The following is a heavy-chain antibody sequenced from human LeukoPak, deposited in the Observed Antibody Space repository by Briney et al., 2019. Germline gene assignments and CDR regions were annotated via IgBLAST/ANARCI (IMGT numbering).Heavy chain of an antibody. V-gene: IGHV4-59*01. CDR3: SLFSNWFDP. CDR2: IYYSGST. CDR1: GGSXXXYY. J-gene: IGHJ5*02. D-gene: IGHD2-21*01. Sequence: SGGSXXXYYWXXIRQPPGKGLEWIGYIYYSGSTNYNPSLKSRVTISVDTSKNQFSLKLSSVTAADTAVYYCSLFSNWFDPWGQGTLVTVSS.